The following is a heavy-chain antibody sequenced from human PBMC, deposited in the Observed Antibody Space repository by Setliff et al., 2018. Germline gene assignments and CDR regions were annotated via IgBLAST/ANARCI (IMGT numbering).Heavy chain of an antibody. J-gene: IGHJ3*02. CDR2: INHSGST. V-gene: IGHV4-34*01. CDR1: GGSFSTYY. CDR3: AEIGTRADDAFDI. Sequence: PSETLSLTCAVYGGSFSTYYWIWIRQPPGKGLEWIGEINHSGSTNYNPSLKSRVTISVDTSKNQFSLKLSSVTAADTALYYCAEIGTRADDAFDIWGQGTMVTVSS.